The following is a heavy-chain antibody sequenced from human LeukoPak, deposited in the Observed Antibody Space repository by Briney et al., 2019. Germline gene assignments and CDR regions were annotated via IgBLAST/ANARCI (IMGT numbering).Heavy chain of an antibody. Sequence: ASVKVSCKASGYSYTRLGVAWARQAPGQGLEWMGWISAYNDDTRYAQKFQGRVTVTSDPATNTAYMELRSLRSDDTAVYYCARRTNYDILTGYSARGYYFDYWGQGTLVTVSA. V-gene: IGHV1-18*01. CDR2: ISAYNDDT. J-gene: IGHJ4*02. CDR3: ARRTNYDILTGYSARGYYFDY. D-gene: IGHD3-9*01. CDR1: GYSYTRLG.